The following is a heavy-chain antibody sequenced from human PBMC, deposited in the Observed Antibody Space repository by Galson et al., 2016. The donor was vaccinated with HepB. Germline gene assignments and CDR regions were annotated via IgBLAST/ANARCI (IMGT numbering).Heavy chain of an antibody. V-gene: IGHV4-39*01. D-gene: IGHD5-18*01. Sequence: ETLSLTCTVSGGSIRSSSYYWGWIRQPPGKGLEWIGSIYYSGGTYYNPSLKSRVTISVDTSKNQFSLMLSSVTAADTAVYYCARQGTEGYTYGYLGENYYRYYGLDVWGHGTTVTVSS. CDR2: IYYSGGT. CDR3: ARQGTEGYTYGYLGENYYRYYGLDV. J-gene: IGHJ6*02. CDR1: GGSIRSSSYY.